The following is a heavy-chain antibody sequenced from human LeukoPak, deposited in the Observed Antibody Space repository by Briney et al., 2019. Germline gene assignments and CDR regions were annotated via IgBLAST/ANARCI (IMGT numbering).Heavy chain of an antibody. CDR3: ARDARANVGRWLLLNGPYFDY. V-gene: IGHV3-48*03. CDR1: GFTFSSYE. D-gene: IGHD5-24*01. Sequence: PGGSLRLSCAASGFTFSSYEMNWVRQAPGKGLEWVSYISSSGTTIYYADSVKGRFTISRDNAKNSLYLQMNSLRAEDTAVYYCARDARANVGRWLLLNGPYFDYWGQGTLVTVSS. CDR2: ISSSGTTI. J-gene: IGHJ4*02.